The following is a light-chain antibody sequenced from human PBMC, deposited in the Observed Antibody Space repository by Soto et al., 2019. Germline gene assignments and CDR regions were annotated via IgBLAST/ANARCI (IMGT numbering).Light chain of an antibody. CDR1: QSVGSY. Sequence: ETVLTQSPATLSLSPGERATLSCTASQSVGSYLAWYQQRPGQAPRLLIYDASNRATGIPARFSGSGSGTDFTLTISSLEPEDFAVFYCQQRSNRPPLTFGGGTKVEIK. CDR2: DAS. J-gene: IGKJ4*01. V-gene: IGKV3-11*01. CDR3: QQRSNRPPLT.